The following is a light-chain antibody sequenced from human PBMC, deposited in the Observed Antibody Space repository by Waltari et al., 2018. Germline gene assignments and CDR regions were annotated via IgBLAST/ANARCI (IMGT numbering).Light chain of an antibody. CDR3: YSSDTTGLRV. CDR1: ELPRKY. V-gene: IGLV3-10*01. CDR2: EDT. Sequence: SSELTQPPSVSVSPGQKARITCSGHELPRKYAYWFQQKSGQAPRLVIYEDTKRPSGIPARFSGSSSGTVATLTITGAQVDDEADYYCYSSDTTGLRVFGGGTTVVVL. J-gene: IGLJ1*01.